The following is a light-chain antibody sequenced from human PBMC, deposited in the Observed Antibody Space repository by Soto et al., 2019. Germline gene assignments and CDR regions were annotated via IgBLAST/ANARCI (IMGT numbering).Light chain of an antibody. CDR1: QTVSSN. J-gene: IGKJ3*01. Sequence: EIVLTQSPATLSVSPGERATLSCRASQTVSSNLAWYLQKPGQAPRLLIYGAPTRATGIPARFSGSGSGTEFTLTIGSLQSEDFAVYYCQQYNNWPLTFGPGTKVDIK. CDR3: QQYNNWPLT. CDR2: GAP. V-gene: IGKV3-15*01.